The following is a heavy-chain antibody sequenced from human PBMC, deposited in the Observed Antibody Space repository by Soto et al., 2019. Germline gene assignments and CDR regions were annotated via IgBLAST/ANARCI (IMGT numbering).Heavy chain of an antibody. CDR3: ARWRSGYYSRYGMDV. D-gene: IGHD3-22*01. CDR2: INPSGGST. Sequence: ASVKVSCKASGYTFTSYYMHWVRQAPGQGLEWMGIINPSGGSTSYAQKFQGRVTMTRDTSTSTAYMELSSLRSEDTAVYYCARWRSGYYSRYGMDVWGQGTTVTVSS. CDR1: GYTFTSYY. V-gene: IGHV1-46*01. J-gene: IGHJ6*02.